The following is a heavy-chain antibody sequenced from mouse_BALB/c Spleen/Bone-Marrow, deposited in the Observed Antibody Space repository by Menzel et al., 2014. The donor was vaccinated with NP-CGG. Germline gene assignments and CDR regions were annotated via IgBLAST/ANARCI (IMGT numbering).Heavy chain of an antibody. V-gene: IGHV1-54*01. CDR3: ARRPWFAY. J-gene: IGHJ3*01. Sequence: LQESGAEQVRPGTSVKVSCKAAGYAFTYYLIDWIKQRPGQRPGQGLEWIGVINPGTGGTNYNEKFKGRATLTADNSSSTAYMQLSSLTPDDSAVYFCARRPWFAYWGQGTLVTVSA. CDR2: INPGTGGT. CDR1: GYAFTYYL.